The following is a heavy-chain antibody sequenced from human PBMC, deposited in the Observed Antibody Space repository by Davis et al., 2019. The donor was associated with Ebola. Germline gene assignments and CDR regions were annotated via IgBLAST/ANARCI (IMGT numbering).Heavy chain of an antibody. Sequence: PSETLSLTCALYGGSFSGYSWSLIRQSPGRGLGWIAEIDHKGKTYYNPSLKSRVTISKDTSRNYFSLQLRSVSAADTAVYYCASPHQIRGKDFFDLWGQGTLVTVSS. CDR1: GGSFSGYS. V-gene: IGHV4-34*01. CDR2: IDHKGKT. J-gene: IGHJ4*02. D-gene: IGHD2-2*01. CDR3: ASPHQIRGKDFFDL.